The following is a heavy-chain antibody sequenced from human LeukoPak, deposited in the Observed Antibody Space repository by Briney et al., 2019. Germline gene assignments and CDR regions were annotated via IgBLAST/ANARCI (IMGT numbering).Heavy chain of an antibody. V-gene: IGHV3-23*01. CDR2: ISGSGDST. Sequence: GGSLRLSCAASGFTFSNYAMRWVRQAPGKGLEWGSGISGSGDSTYYADSVKGRFTISRDNSKNTLYLQMNSLSAEDTAVYYCARDAAYDFRNPYRYFQHWGQGTLVTVSS. CDR1: GFTFSNYA. J-gene: IGHJ1*01. D-gene: IGHD3-3*01. CDR3: ARDAAYDFRNPYRYFQH.